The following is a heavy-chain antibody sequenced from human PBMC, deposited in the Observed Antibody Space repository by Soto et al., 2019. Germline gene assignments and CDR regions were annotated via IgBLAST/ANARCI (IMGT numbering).Heavy chain of an antibody. CDR2: ISYDGSNK. D-gene: IGHD3-10*01. Sequence: QVQLVESGGGVVQPGRSLRLSCAASGFTFSSYGMHWVRQAPGKGLEWVAVISYDGSNKYYADSVKGRFTISRDNSKNTLYLQMNSLRAEDTAVYYCASQGRRITMVRGVIIQWPYFDYWGQGTLVTVSS. CDR1: GFTFSSYG. CDR3: ASQGRRITMVRGVIIQWPYFDY. J-gene: IGHJ4*02. V-gene: IGHV3-30*03.